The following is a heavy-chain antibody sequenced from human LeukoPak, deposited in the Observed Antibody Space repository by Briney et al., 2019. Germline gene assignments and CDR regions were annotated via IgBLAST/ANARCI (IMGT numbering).Heavy chain of an antibody. CDR1: GGSISSGGYY. CDR2: IYYSGST. CDR3: ARGSSAYSSSWYVG. Sequence: SETLSLTCTVSGGSISSGGYYWSWIRQHPGKGLEWIGYIYYSGSTYYNPSLKSRVTISVDMSKNQFSLKLSSVTAADTAVYYCARGSSAYSSSWYVGWGQGTLVTVSS. V-gene: IGHV4-31*03. J-gene: IGHJ4*02. D-gene: IGHD6-13*01.